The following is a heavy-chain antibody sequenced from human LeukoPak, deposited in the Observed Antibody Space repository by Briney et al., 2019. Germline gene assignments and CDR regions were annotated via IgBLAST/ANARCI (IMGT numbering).Heavy chain of an antibody. CDR3: ARQRATTVTTPDY. Sequence: SETLSLTCTVSGGFIESNTYYWGWIRQPPGKGLEWIGSIYYSGSTYYNPSLKSRVTISVDTSETQFSLKLSSVTAADTAVYYCARQRATTVTTPDYWGQGTLVTVSS. CDR1: GGFIESNTYY. V-gene: IGHV4-39*01. J-gene: IGHJ4*02. D-gene: IGHD4-11*01. CDR2: IYYSGST.